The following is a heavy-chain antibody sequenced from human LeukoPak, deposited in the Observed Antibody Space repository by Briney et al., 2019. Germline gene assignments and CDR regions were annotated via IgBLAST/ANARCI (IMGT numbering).Heavy chain of an antibody. CDR1: GFTFSDYY. Sequence: KPGGSLRLSCAASGFTFSDYYMTWIRRAPGKGLEWVSYISSSSGFTKYADSVRGRFTISRDNAKNSLFLQMNSLRAEDTSVYYCARVGIIVGAGTFDYWGLGALVTVSS. J-gene: IGHJ4*02. V-gene: IGHV3-11*06. D-gene: IGHD1-26*01. CDR2: ISSSSGFT. CDR3: ARVGIIVGAGTFDY.